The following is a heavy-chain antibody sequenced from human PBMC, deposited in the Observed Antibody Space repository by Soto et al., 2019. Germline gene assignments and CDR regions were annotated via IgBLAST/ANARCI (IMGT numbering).Heavy chain of an antibody. J-gene: IGHJ6*03. CDR2: ISSSSSYI. CDR1: GFTFSSYS. Sequence: EVQLVESGGGLVKPGGSLRLSCAASGFTFSSYSMNWVRQAPGKGLEWVSSISSSSSYIYYADSVKGRFTISRDNAKNSLYLQMNSLRAEDTAAYYCARCDGITIIGVVTSYYMDVWGKGTTVTVSS. D-gene: IGHD3-3*01. V-gene: IGHV3-21*01. CDR3: ARCDGITIIGVVTSYYMDV.